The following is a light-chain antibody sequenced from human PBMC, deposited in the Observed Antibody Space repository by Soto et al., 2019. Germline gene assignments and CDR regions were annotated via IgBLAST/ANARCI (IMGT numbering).Light chain of an antibody. V-gene: IGKV1-27*01. J-gene: IGKJ1*01. CDR1: QGISNY. CDR3: QKYNSAPWT. CDR2: AAS. Sequence: DIPMTQSPSSLSASVGDRVTITCRASQGISNYLAWYQQKPGKVPKLLIYAASTLQSGVPSRFSGSGSGTXXXXXXXXXXXXXVATYYCQKYNSAPWTFGQGTKVEIK.